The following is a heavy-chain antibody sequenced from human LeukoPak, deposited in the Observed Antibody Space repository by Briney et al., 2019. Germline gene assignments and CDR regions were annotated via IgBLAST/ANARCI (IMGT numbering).Heavy chain of an antibody. V-gene: IGHV3-23*01. Sequence: PGGSLTLSCAASAFTFSSYAMSWLPQAPGHGLEWVSAISGSGSSTSYADSVKVRITIYTANSKDTLYLQMNSFSAEDAAVYDSAKSEVVAATLIDYWGQGTLVTVYS. J-gene: IGHJ4*02. CDR3: AKSEVVAATLIDY. CDR1: AFTFSSYA. CDR2: ISGSGSST. D-gene: IGHD2-15*01.